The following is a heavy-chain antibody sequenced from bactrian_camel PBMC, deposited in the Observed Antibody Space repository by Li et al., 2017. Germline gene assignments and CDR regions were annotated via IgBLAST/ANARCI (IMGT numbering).Heavy chain of an antibody. CDR1: YTQNSNW. CDR3: AAGGLGDAFACFGY. CDR2: KHRRSDSA. V-gene: IGHV3S1*01. Sequence: HVQLVESGGGSAQAGGSLRLSCVGYTQNSNWLGWFRQVRGKEREAVAVKHRRSDSAYYDDSVKGRFTIFQENANNTVYLQMNNLKSEDTAMYYCAAGGLGDAFACFGYAGQGTQVTVS. J-gene: IGHJ6*01. D-gene: IGHD5*01.